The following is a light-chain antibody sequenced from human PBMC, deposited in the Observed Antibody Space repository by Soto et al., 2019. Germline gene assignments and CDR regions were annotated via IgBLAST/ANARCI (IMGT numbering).Light chain of an antibody. CDR3: QQSNSYPLT. J-gene: IGKJ4*01. V-gene: IGKV1D-16*01. CDR2: DAS. CDR1: QAIGSW. Sequence: DIQMTQSPSSLSASVGDRVTITCRASQAIGSWLAWYQQKPGKAPTSLIYDASNLQTEVPSRFSGSGSGKDFTLTISGLQPEDSATYYCQQSNSYPLTFGGGTMVEIK.